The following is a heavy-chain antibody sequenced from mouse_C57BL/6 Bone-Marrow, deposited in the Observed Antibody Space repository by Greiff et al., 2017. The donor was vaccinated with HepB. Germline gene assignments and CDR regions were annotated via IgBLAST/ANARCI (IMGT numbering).Heavy chain of an antibody. D-gene: IGHD1-1*01. Sequence: EVKVVESGGGLVQPGGSLKLSCAASGFTFSDYGMAWVRQAPRKGPEWVAFISNLADSIYYADTVTGRFTISRENAKNTLYLEMSSLRSEDTAIYYCARKGDYYGSSYWYFDVWGTGTTVTVSS. CDR3: ARKGDYYGSSYWYFDV. J-gene: IGHJ1*03. CDR1: GFTFSDYG. CDR2: ISNLADSI. V-gene: IGHV5-15*01.